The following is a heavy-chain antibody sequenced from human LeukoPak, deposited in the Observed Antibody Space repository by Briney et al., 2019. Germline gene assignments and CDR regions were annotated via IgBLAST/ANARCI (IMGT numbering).Heavy chain of an antibody. J-gene: IGHJ4*02. CDR3: ARVAGATLIPEFDY. CDR1: GFTFSSYA. Sequence: PGGSLRLSCAASGFTFSSYAMSWVRQAPGKGLEYVSAISSNGGSTYYANSVKGRFTISRDNSKNTLYLQMGSLRAEDMAVYYCARVAGATLIPEFDYWGQGTLVTVSS. V-gene: IGHV3-64*01. CDR2: ISSNGGST. D-gene: IGHD1-26*01.